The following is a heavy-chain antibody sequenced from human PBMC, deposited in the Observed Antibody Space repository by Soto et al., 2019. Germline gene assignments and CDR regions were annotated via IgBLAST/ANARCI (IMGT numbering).Heavy chain of an antibody. V-gene: IGHV4-59*12. Sequence: PSETLSLTCTVSGGSISSYYWSWIRQPPGKGLEWIGYIYYSGSTYYNPSLKSRVTISVDTSKNQFSLKLSSVTAADTAVYYCARESSTVTRRRGLDYWGQGTLVTVSS. CDR1: GGSISSYY. D-gene: IGHD4-17*01. CDR3: ARESSTVTRRRGLDY. J-gene: IGHJ4*02. CDR2: IYYSGST.